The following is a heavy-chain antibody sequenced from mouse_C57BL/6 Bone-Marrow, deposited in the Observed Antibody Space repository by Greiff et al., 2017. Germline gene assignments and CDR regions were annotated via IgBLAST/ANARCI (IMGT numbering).Heavy chain of an antibody. CDR1: GYTFTSYW. Sequence: QVQLQQSGAELVMPGASVKLSCKASGYTFTSYWMHWVKQRPGQGLEWIGEIDPADSYTNYNQKFKGKSTLTVDKSTSTAYMQLSSLTSEDSAFYCCALYPYYFDYWDRGPALTVSS. CDR3: ALYPYYFDY. D-gene: IGHD5-1*01. J-gene: IGHJ2*01. V-gene: IGHV1-69*01. CDR2: IDPADSYT.